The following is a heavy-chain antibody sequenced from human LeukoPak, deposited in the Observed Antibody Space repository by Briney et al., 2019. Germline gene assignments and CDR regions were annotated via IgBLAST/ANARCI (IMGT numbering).Heavy chain of an antibody. D-gene: IGHD1-26*01. CDR3: ARDMEGGTFDY. CDR2: ISAYNGNT. J-gene: IGHJ4*02. CDR1: GYTFTSYG. V-gene: IGHV1-18*01. Sequence: GASVKVSCKASGYTFTSYGISWVRQAPGQGLEWMGWISAYNGNTNYAQKLQGRVTMTTDTSTSTACMELRSLRSDDTAVYYCARDMEGGTFDYWGQGTLVTVSS.